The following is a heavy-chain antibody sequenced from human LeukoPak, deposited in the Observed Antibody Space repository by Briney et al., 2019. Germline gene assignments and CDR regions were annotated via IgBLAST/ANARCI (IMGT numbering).Heavy chain of an antibody. Sequence: SVKVSCKVSGYTLTELSMHWVRQAPGQGLEWMGGIIPIFGTANYAQKFQGRVTITADESTSTAYMELSSLRSEDTAVYYCARGPGIAVAGTDYWGQGTLVTVSS. CDR1: GYTLTELS. D-gene: IGHD6-19*01. J-gene: IGHJ4*02. CDR3: ARGPGIAVAGTDY. V-gene: IGHV1-69*13. CDR2: IIPIFGTA.